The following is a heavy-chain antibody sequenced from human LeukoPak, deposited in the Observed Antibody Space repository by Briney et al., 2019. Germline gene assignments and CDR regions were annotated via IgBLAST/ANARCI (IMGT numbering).Heavy chain of an antibody. CDR1: GFTFSSYW. J-gene: IGHJ4*02. D-gene: IGHD5-24*01. CDR2: IKQDGSEK. CDR3: ARVHRDGYNDYFDY. Sequence: PGGSLRLPCAASGFTFSSYWMSWVRQAPGKGLEWVANIKQDGSEKYYVDSVKGRFTISRDNAKNSLYLQMNSLRAEDTAVYYCARVHRDGYNDYFDYWGQGTLVTVSS. V-gene: IGHV3-7*01.